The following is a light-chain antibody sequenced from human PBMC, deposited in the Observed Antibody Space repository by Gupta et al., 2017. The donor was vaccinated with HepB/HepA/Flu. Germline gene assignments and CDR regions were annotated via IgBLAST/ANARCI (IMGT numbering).Light chain of an antibody. CDR2: EVN. V-gene: IGLV2-23*02. J-gene: IGLJ2*01. Sequence: QSALTQPASVSGSPGQSITISCTGTSSDVGSYKFVAWYRQHPGKAPKLFIFEVNKRPSGISNRFSGSKSGNTASLTISGLQAEDEAEYYCSSYASNTYVVFGGGTKLTVL. CDR3: SSYASNTYVV. CDR1: SSDVGSYKF.